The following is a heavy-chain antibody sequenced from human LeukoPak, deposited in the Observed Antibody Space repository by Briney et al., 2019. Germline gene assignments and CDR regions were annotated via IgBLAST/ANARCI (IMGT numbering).Heavy chain of an antibody. CDR2: INPNSGGT. CDR1: GYTFTGYY. J-gene: IGHJ4*02. D-gene: IGHD2-2*01. CDR3: ARVYCSSTSCPPQFDY. V-gene: IGHV1-2*02. Sequence: ASVKVSCKASGYTFTGYYMHWVRQAPGRGLEWMGWINPNSGGTNYAQKFQGRVTMTRDTSISTAYMELSRLRSDDTAVYYCARVYCSSTSCPPQFDYWGQGTLVTVSS.